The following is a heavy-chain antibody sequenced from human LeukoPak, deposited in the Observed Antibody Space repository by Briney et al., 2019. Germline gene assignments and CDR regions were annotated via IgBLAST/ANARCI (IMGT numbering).Heavy chain of an antibody. Sequence: SETLSLTCTVSGGSISSGDYYWSWIRQPPGKGLEWIGYIYYSGSTYYNPSLKSRVTISVDTSKTQFSLTLSSVTAAATAVYYCARDCSGATYHHRTPHNWFDPWGQGTLVTVSS. CDR1: GGSISSGDYY. J-gene: IGHJ5*02. D-gene: IGHD3-10*02. V-gene: IGHV4-30-4*01. CDR2: IYYSGST. CDR3: ARDCSGATYHHRTPHNWFDP.